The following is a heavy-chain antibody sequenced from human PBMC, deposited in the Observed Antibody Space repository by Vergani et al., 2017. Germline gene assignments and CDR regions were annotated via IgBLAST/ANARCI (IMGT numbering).Heavy chain of an antibody. J-gene: IGHJ4*02. Sequence: QLQLQESGPGLVKPSETLSLTCTVSGGSISSSSYYWGWIRQPPGKGLEWIGSIYYSGSTNYNPSLKSRVTISVDTSKNQFSLKLSSVTAADTAVYYCARVADYDSSGYYYPVYFDYWGQGTLVTVSS. D-gene: IGHD3-22*01. CDR3: ARVADYDSSGYYYPVYFDY. CDR1: GGSISSSSYY. CDR2: IYYSGST. V-gene: IGHV4-39*07.